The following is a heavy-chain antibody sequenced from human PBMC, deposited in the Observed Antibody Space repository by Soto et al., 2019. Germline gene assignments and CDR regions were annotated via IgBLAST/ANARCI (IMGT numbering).Heavy chain of an antibody. V-gene: IGHV3-23*01. CDR1: GFTFRSYV. Sequence: EVQVLESGGGLVQPGGSLRLSCAASGFTFRSYVMSWVRQAPGKGLEWVSAISGRGGSTYYADSVKGRFTITRDNSKNTMYLQMNSLRAEDTAVYYWAKGYCIGGCPFGDRGQRTLVTVSS. CDR2: ISGRGGST. J-gene: IGHJ4*02. CDR3: AKGYCIGGCPFGD. D-gene: IGHD2-15*01.